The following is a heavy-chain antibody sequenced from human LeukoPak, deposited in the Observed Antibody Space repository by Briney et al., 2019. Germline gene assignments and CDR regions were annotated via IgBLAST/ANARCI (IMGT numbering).Heavy chain of an antibody. CDR2: IYYSGST. V-gene: IGHV4-39*07. Sequence: SETLSLTCTVSGGSISSSSYYWGWIRQPPGKGLEWIGSIYYSGSTYYNPSLKSRVTISVDTSKNQFSLKLSSVTAADTAVYYCARTRGRANWFDPWGQGTLVTVSS. CDR1: GGSISSSSYY. CDR3: ARTRGRANWFDP. J-gene: IGHJ5*02.